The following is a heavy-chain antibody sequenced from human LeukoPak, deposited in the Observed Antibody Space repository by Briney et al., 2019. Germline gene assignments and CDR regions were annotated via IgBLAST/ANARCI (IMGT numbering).Heavy chain of an antibody. J-gene: IGHJ4*02. CDR3: ARGATVRTPPVDY. CDR1: GFTFGSYS. Sequence: PGGSLRLSCAASGFTFGSYSMNWVRQAPGKGLEWVSSISTSSSYIYYADSVKGRFTISRDNAKNSLYLQMNSLRAEDTAVYYCARGATVRTPPVDYWGQGTLVTVSS. D-gene: IGHD4-23*01. CDR2: ISTSSSYI. V-gene: IGHV3-21*01.